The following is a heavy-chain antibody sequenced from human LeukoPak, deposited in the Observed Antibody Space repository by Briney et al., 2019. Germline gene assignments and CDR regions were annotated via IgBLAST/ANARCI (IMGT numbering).Heavy chain of an antibody. CDR2: IYYSGST. Sequence: KSSETLSLTCTVSGGSISSYYWSWIRQPPGKGLEWIGYIYYSGSTNYNPSLKSRVTISVDTSKNQFSLKLSSVTAADTAVYYCARADYGDYVTFDYWGQGTLVTVSS. CDR3: ARADYGDYVTFDY. J-gene: IGHJ4*02. CDR1: GGSISSYY. V-gene: IGHV4-59*01. D-gene: IGHD4-17*01.